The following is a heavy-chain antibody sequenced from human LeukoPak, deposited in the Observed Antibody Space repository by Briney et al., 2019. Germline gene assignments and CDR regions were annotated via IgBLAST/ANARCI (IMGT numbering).Heavy chain of an antibody. V-gene: IGHV1-2*02. CDR3: ASFRGIEHAFDI. J-gene: IGHJ3*02. CDR2: INPNSGGT. D-gene: IGHD3-16*01. CDR1: GYTFTGHY. Sequence: VASVKVSCKASGYTFTGHYMHWVRQAPGQGLEWMGWINPNSGGTNYAQKFQGRVTMTRDTSISTAYMELSRLRSDDTAVYYCASFRGIEHAFDIWGQGTMVTVSS.